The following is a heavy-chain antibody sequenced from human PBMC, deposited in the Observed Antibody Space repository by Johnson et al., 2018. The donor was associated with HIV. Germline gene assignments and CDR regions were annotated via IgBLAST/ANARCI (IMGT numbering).Heavy chain of an antibody. CDR3: AKEAPGRWELLIWAAFDM. CDR1: GFTFSSYP. V-gene: IGHV3-30-3*01. J-gene: IGHJ3*02. CDR2: ISYVGSNK. Sequence: QEQLVESGGGVVQPGRSLRLACAASGFTFSSYPMHWVRQAPGKGLEWVAVISYVGSNKYYADSVKGRFTISRDNSKNTLYLQMNSLRVDDTAVYYCAKEAPGRWELLIWAAFDMWGQGTMVTVSS. D-gene: IGHD4-23*01.